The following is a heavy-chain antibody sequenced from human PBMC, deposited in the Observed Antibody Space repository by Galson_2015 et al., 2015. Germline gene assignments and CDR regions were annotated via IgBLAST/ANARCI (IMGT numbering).Heavy chain of an antibody. V-gene: IGHV3-30-3*01. Sequence: SLRLSCAASGFTFSNYAMHWVRQAPGEGLEWVAVISYDGTNKYYADSVKGRFTISRDNSKNTLYSQMNSLRPEDTAVYYCARGSPTTRWLQVIDYWGQGTLVTVSS. D-gene: IGHD5-24*01. J-gene: IGHJ4*02. CDR3: ARGSPTTRWLQVIDY. CDR1: GFTFSNYA. CDR2: ISYDGTNK.